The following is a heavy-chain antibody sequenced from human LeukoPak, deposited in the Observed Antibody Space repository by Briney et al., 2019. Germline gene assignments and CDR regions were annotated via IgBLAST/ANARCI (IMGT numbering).Heavy chain of an antibody. CDR1: GYSFTNCW. V-gene: IGHV5-51*01. Sequence: GESLQISRKGSGYSFTNCWSGWICQMPGQGLEWMGIIHPGDSDTRYSPSFQGQVTISVDKSVTTAYLQWSSLQASDTAMYFCAGLPHRYFHFWGQGTLVTVSS. CDR2: IHPGDSDT. D-gene: IGHD1-14*01. J-gene: IGHJ4*02. CDR3: AGLPHRYFHF.